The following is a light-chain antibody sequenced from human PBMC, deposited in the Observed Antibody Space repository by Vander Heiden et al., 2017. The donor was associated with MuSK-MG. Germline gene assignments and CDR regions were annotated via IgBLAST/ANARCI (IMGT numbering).Light chain of an antibody. CDR1: QSISSW. CDR2: KAS. J-gene: IGKJ1*01. Sequence: DIQMTQSPSTLSASVGDRVTITCRASQSISSWLAWYQQKPGKAPKLLIYKASSLESGVPSRFSGSGSGTEFTLTISSLQPDDFATYYCQQDYSYSHLFGQGTKVEIK. CDR3: QQDYSYSHL. V-gene: IGKV1-5*03.